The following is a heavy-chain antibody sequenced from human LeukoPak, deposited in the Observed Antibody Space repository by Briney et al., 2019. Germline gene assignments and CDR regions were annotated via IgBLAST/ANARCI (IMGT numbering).Heavy chain of an antibody. J-gene: IGHJ6*03. CDR2: INWNGGST. Sequence: GGSLRLSCAASGFTFDDYGMGWVRQAPGKGLEWVSGINWNGGSTGYADSVKGRFTISRDNAKNSLYLQMNSLRAEDTALYYCARGYGGDAYYYYYMDVWGKGTTVTVSS. CDR1: GFTFDDYG. V-gene: IGHV3-20*04. D-gene: IGHD4-23*01. CDR3: ARGYGGDAYYYYYMDV.